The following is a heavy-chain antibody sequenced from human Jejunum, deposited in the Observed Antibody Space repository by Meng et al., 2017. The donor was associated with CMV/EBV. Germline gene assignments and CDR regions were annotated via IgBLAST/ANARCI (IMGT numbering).Heavy chain of an antibody. CDR2: MNPNSGGT. J-gene: IGHJ4*02. V-gene: IGHV1-2*02. D-gene: IGHD1/OR15-1a*01. CDR3: ARVVMAEQQLDY. Sequence: KASGYTFTDYFSHWVRQAPGQGLEWMGWMNPNSGGTRYAQKFQGKVTMTRDTSINMAYMELSGLTSADTAVYYCARVVMAEQQLDYWGQGTLVTVSS. CDR1: GYTFTDYF.